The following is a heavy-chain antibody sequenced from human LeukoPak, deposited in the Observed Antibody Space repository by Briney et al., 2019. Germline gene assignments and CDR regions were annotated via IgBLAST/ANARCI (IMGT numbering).Heavy chain of an antibody. CDR2: ISYDGSNK. D-gene: IGHD3-10*01. CDR1: GFTFSSYA. V-gene: IGHV3-30-3*01. J-gene: IGHJ4*02. CDR3: ARDGSGSYYKFDY. Sequence: GRSLRLSCAASGFTFSSYAMHWVRQVPGKGLEWVAVISYDGSNKYYADSVKGRFTISRDNSKNTLYLQMNSLRAEDTAVYYCARDGSGSYYKFDYWGQGTLVTVSS.